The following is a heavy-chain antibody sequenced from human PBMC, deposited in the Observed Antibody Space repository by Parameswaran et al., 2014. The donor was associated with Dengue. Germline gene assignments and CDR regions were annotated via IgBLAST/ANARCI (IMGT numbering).Heavy chain of an antibody. Sequence: VRQAPGKGLEWVSSISPSGDSTYYADSVKGRFTISRDNSKNTLSLQMNSLSAEDTAIYYCARDLTAARYYFHYWGQGTLVTVSS. D-gene: IGHD6-13*01. CDR2: ISPSGDST. V-gene: IGHV3-23*01. J-gene: IGHJ4*02. CDR3: ARDLTAARYYFHY.